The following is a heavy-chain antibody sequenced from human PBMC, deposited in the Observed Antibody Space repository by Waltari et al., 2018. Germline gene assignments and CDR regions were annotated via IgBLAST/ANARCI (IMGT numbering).Heavy chain of an antibody. D-gene: IGHD2-2*01. V-gene: IGHV1-2*02. CDR1: GYTFTEYY. J-gene: IGHJ6*02. Sequence: QVQLVQSGAEVKKPGASVKVSCKASGYTFTEYYIHWVRQAPGQGLEWMGWIGPNRGDTKCAQRFQGRVTMTRYTSISTAYMELSRLTSDDTAVYYCARGSRYCTSTTCPSSAFDVWGQGTTVTVSS. CDR3: ARGSRYCTSTTCPSSAFDV. CDR2: IGPNRGDT.